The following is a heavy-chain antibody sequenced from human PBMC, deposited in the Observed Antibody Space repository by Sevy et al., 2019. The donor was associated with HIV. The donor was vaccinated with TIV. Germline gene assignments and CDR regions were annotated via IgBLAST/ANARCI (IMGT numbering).Heavy chain of an antibody. V-gene: IGHV3-48*02. D-gene: IGHD3-16*01. J-gene: IGHJ3*02. CDR1: EFTFSTYS. Sequence: GGSLRLSCAASEFTFSTYSMNWVRQAPGKGLEWVSYISSYSGTVYYSHSVKGRFTISRDNARNSLYLQMNSLRDEDTAVYYCARDFKALGAFDIWGQGTMVTVSS. CDR3: ARDFKALGAFDI. CDR2: ISSYSGTV.